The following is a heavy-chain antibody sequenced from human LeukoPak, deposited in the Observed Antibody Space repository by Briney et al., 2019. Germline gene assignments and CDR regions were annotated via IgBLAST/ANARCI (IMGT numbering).Heavy chain of an antibody. D-gene: IGHD1-20*01. CDR1: GFTFSSYS. J-gene: IGHJ4*02. CDR3: AKDWRITGTPYYFDY. Sequence: GGSLRLSCAASGFTFSSYSMNWVRQAPGKGLEWVSSISSSSYIYYADSVKGRFTISRDNAKNSLYLQMNSLRAEDTAVYYCAKDWRITGTPYYFDYWGQGTLVTVSS. V-gene: IGHV3-21*04. CDR2: ISSSSYI.